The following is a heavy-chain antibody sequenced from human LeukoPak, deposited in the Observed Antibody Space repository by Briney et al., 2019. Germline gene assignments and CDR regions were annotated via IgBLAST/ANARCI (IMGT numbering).Heavy chain of an antibody. J-gene: IGHJ3*01. CDR1: GFTFTDYS. D-gene: IGHD5-24*01. Sequence: GGSLRLSCGASGFTFTDYSMTWVRQAPGKGLEWVSLISFSGDSIYYADSVRGRFTISRDNSKDTLYLQMNSLRAEDTAIYYCARDIQLSTWGLGTMVTVSS. CDR3: ARDIQLST. CDR2: ISFSGDSI. V-gene: IGHV3-23*01.